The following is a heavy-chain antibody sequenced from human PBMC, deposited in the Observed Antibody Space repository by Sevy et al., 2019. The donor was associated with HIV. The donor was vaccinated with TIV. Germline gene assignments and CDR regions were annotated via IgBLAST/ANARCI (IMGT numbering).Heavy chain of an antibody. D-gene: IGHD6-13*01. J-gene: IGHJ5*02. CDR3: AREIGAAEASGWFDP. V-gene: IGHV4-59*01. CDR2: IYYSGST. Sequence: SETLSLTCTVSGGSISSYYWSWIRQPPGKGLEWIGYIYYSGSTNYNPSLKSRVTISVDTSKNQFSLKLSSVTAADTAVYYCAREIGAAEASGWFDPWGQGTLVTVSS. CDR1: GGSISSYY.